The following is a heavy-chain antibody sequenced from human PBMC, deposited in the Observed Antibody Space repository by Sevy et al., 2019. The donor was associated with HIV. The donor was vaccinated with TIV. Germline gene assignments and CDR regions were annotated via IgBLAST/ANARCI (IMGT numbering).Heavy chain of an antibody. Sequence: GGSLRLSCAASGFTFSSYAMHWVRQAPGKGLEWVAVISYDGSNKYYAHSVKGRFTISRDNSKNTLYLQMNSLRAEDTAVYYCARVGSGLVVIAFDIWGQGTMVTVSS. CDR3: ARVGSGLVVIAFDI. CDR2: ISYDGSNK. D-gene: IGHD5-12*01. V-gene: IGHV3-30-3*01. J-gene: IGHJ3*02. CDR1: GFTFSSYA.